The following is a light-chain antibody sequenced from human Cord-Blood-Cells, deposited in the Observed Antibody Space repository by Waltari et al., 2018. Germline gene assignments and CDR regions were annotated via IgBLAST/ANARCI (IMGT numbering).Light chain of an antibody. CDR3: QQYGSSPYT. J-gene: IGKJ2*01. V-gene: IGKV3-20*01. CDR2: GAS. Sequence: DIVLTLSPGTLSVSPGERATLSCRASQSVSSSYLAWYQQKPGQAPRLLIYGASSRATGIPDRFSGSGSGTDFTLTISRLEPEDFAVYYCQQYGSSPYTFGQGTKLEIK. CDR1: QSVSSSY.